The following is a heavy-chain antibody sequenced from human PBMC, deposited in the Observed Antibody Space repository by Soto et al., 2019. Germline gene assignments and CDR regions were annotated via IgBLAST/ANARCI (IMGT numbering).Heavy chain of an antibody. V-gene: IGHV4-59*01. D-gene: IGHD3-10*01. J-gene: IGHJ4*02. CDR1: GGSIRSYY. Sequence: SETLSLTRNVSGGSIRSYYWNWIRQPPGKTLEWIGDVYYSGSANYNPSLKSRVTISVDMSKNQFSLKLNSVTAADTAVYYCARGSMVRGPTPFDYWGQGTLVTVSS. CDR3: ARGSMVRGPTPFDY. CDR2: VYYSGSA.